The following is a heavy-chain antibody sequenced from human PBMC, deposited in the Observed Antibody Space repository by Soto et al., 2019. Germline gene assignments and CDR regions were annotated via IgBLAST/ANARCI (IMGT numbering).Heavy chain of an antibody. V-gene: IGHV3-33*01. J-gene: IGHJ4*02. CDR1: GFTFSSHA. CDR3: ARDKDDYGDY. CDR2: IRYDGSEK. Sequence: QVPLVESGGGVVQPGRSLRLSCAASGFTFSSHAMHWVRQAPGKGLEWVAVIRYDGSEKYYAESVKGRFTISRDDPKKTVYLEMNFLRAEDTAVYYCARDKDDYGDYLGQGTLVTVSS.